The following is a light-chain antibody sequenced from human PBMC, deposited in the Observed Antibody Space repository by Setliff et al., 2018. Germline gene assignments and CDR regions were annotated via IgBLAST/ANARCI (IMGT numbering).Light chain of an antibody. V-gene: IGLV1-44*01. CDR1: SSNIGSNT. CDR3: AVWDDNLNGPV. J-gene: IGLJ2*01. Sequence: QSALTQPPSASGTPGQRVTISCSGTSSNIGSNTVXXXXXXXXXXXXXPIXXXNQRHSGVPDRFSGSKSGASASLAISGLQSGDEADYYCAVWDDNLNGPVFGGGTKVTVL. CDR2: XXN.